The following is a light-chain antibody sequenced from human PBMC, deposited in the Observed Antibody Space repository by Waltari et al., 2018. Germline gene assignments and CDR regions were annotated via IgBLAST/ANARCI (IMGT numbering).Light chain of an antibody. CDR3: QQYYNYSWT. CDR1: QTVDKR. V-gene: IGKV1-5*03. CDR2: KAS. J-gene: IGKJ1*01. Sequence: DIQMTQSPSTLSPSVGDRVTITCRASQTVDKRLAWYQQKPGKVPKVLISKASSLESGVPSRFSGSGSGTDFTLSISSLQLDDFATYYCQQYYNYSWTFGQGTKVDIK.